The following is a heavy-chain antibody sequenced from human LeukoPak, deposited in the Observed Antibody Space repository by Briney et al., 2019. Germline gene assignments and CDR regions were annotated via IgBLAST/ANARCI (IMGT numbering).Heavy chain of an antibody. CDR3: ARDRRGYCSGGSCFDDAFDI. V-gene: IGHV4-38-2*02. D-gene: IGHD2-15*01. J-gene: IGHJ3*02. Sequence: SETLSLTCTVSGYSISSGYYWGWIRQPPGKGLEWIGSIYHSGSTYYNPSLKSRVTISVDTSNNQFSLKLSAVTAADTAVYYCARDRRGYCSGGSCFDDAFDIWGQGTVVTVSS. CDR1: GYSISSGYY. CDR2: IYHSGST.